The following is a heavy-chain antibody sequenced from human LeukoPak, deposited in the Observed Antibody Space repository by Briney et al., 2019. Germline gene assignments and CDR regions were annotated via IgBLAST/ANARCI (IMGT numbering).Heavy chain of an antibody. J-gene: IGHJ4*02. CDR2: ISWNSGSI. Sequence: GGSLRLSCAASGFTFDDYAMHWVRQAPGKGLEWDSGISWNSGSIGYADSVKGRFTISRDNAKNSLYLQMNSLRAEDTALYYCAKDGVYCSGGSCYSYYFDYWGQGTLVTVSS. D-gene: IGHD2-15*01. V-gene: IGHV3-9*01. CDR3: AKDGVYCSGGSCYSYYFDY. CDR1: GFTFDDYA.